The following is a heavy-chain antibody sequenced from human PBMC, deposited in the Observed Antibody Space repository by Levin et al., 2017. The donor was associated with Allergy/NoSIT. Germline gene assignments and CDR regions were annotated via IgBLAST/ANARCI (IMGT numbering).Heavy chain of an antibody. CDR3: AKLTTVTTGPFDY. V-gene: IGHV3-30*18. D-gene: IGHD4-17*01. Sequence: GGSLRLSCAASGFTFSSYGMHWVRQAPGKGLEWVAVISYDGSNKYYADSVKGRFTISRDNSKNTLYLQMNSLRAEDTAVYYCAKLTTVTTGPFDYWGQGTLVTVSS. CDR2: ISYDGSNK. CDR1: GFTFSSYG. J-gene: IGHJ4*02.